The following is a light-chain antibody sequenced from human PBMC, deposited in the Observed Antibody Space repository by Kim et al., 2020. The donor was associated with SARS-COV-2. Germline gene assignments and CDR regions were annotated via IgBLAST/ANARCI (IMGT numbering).Light chain of an antibody. CDR3: QAWDSRTAV. J-gene: IGLJ2*01. CDR1: KWGDKY. CDR2: QDN. V-gene: IGLV3-1*01. Sequence: GTPGQTASITCSGEKWGDKYVCWYQQKPGQCPVLVVYQDNKRASGIPEQFSGSNSGNTATLTISGTQAMDEADYYCQAWDSRTAVFGGGTKLTVL.